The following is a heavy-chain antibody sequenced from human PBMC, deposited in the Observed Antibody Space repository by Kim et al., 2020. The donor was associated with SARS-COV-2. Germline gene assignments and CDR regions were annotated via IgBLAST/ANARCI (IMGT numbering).Heavy chain of an antibody. Sequence: GGSLRLSCAASGFTVSSNYMSWVRQAPGKGLEWVSVIYSGGSTYYADSVKGRFTISRDNSKNTLYLQMNSLRAEDTAVYYCARVQASVATIPIAYFDYWGQGTLVTVSS. D-gene: IGHD5-12*01. CDR3: ARVQASVATIPIAYFDY. CDR2: IYSGGST. V-gene: IGHV3-53*01. J-gene: IGHJ4*02. CDR1: GFTVSSNY.